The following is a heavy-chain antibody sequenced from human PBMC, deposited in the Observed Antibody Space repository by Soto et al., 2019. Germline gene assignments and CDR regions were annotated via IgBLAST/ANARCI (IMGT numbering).Heavy chain of an antibody. CDR2: ISGSGGST. CDR1: EFTFSSYA. Sequence: GGSLRLSCAASEFTFSSYAMSWVRQAPGKGLEWVSAISGSGGSTYYADSVKGRFTISRDNSKNTLYLQMNSLRAEGTAVYYCAKLSGFHSSGWYWFDPWGQGTLVTVSS. CDR3: AKLSGFHSSGWYWFDP. D-gene: IGHD6-19*01. J-gene: IGHJ5*02. V-gene: IGHV3-23*01.